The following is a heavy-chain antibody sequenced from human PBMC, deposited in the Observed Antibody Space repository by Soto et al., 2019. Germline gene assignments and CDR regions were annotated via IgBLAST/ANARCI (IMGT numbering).Heavy chain of an antibody. CDR1: GYTFTSYD. D-gene: IGHD3-10*01. CDR3: ARXXNYYDSGDDAFDI. V-gene: IGHV1-8*01. J-gene: IGHJ3*02. Sequence: QVQLVQSGAEVKKPGASVKVSCKASGYTFTSYDIXXXXXXXXKGLEWMGWMNPNSGNTGYAQKFQGRVTMTRNTXXXXXXXXXXXXXXXXXXXXYCARXXNYYDSGDDAFDIWGQGTMVTVSS. CDR2: MNPNSGNT.